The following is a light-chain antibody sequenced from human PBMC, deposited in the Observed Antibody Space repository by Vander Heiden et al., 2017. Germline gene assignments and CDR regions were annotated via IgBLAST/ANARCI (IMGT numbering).Light chain of an antibody. V-gene: IGKV2-30*01. CDR2: KVS. Sequence: EVVLTQCPHSLPVTLGQQASISCRSSQSLLYSDGNTYCNWFQQRPGQSPRRLIYKVSNRDSEVPERFSGSGSGTDFTLKISRVEAEDVGVYYCMQGSHWPYTFGQGTKLEIK. CDR1: QSLLYSDGNTY. CDR3: MQGSHWPYT. J-gene: IGKJ2*01.